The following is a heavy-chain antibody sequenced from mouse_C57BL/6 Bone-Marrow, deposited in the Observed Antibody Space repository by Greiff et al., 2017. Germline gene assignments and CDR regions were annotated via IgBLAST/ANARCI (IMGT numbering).Heavy chain of an antibody. V-gene: IGHV3-6*01. J-gene: IGHJ1*03. CDR3: ARSLRGSWYFDV. D-gene: IGHD1-1*01. Sequence: EVQLVESGPGLVKPSQSLSLTCSVTGYSITSGYYWNWLRQFPGNKLEWMGYISYDGSNNYNPSLKNRISITRDTSKHQFFLKLNSVTTEDTATYYCARSLRGSWYFDVWGTGTTVTVSS. CDR2: ISYDGSN. CDR1: GYSITSGYY.